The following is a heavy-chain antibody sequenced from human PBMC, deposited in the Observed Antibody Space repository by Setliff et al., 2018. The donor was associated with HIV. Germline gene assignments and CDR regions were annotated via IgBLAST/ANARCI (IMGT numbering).Heavy chain of an antibody. CDR3: ASSRPPDDSSGFLDH. CDR1: GFTFSTSW. Sequence: GSLRLSCAASGFTFSTSWMTWVRQAPGQGLEWVANIKGDGSAEYYVDSAKGRFTISRDNAMNSLYLQMNSLRAEDTAIYYCASSRPPDDSSGFLDHWGQGTLVTVSS. V-gene: IGHV3-7*03. CDR2: IKGDGSAE. D-gene: IGHD3-22*01. J-gene: IGHJ4*02.